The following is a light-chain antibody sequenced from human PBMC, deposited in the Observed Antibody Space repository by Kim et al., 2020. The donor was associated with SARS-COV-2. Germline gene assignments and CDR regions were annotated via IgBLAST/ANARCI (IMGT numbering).Light chain of an antibody. CDR2: QVS. CDR1: QHTHKR. Sequence: SATVEDRVTIPCRASQHTHKRLAWYQQNAGEAPKLLIYQVSMLQGGVPSRFSGSGSGTEFTLTISCLQRDDFATYYCQHCSDYSYTFGQGTKLE. V-gene: IGKV1-5*03. CDR3: QHCSDYSYT. J-gene: IGKJ2*01.